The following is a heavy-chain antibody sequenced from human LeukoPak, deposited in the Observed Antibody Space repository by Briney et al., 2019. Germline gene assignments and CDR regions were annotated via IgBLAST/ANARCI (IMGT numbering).Heavy chain of an antibody. Sequence: ASETLSLTCAVSGGSISSSNWWSWVRQPSGKGLEWIGKIHHSGSTNYNPSLKSRVTISVDKSKNLFSLKLSSVTAADTAVYYCAREGYSSGWLGFDYWGQGTLVTVSS. D-gene: IGHD6-19*01. J-gene: IGHJ4*02. CDR3: AREGYSSGWLGFDY. V-gene: IGHV4-4*02. CDR2: IHHSGST. CDR1: GGSISSSNW.